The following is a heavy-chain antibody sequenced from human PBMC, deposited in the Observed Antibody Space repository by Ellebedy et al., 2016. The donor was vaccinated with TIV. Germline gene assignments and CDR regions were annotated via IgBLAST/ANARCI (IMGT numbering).Heavy chain of an antibody. CDR1: GFTFSEHS. V-gene: IGHV3-72*01. J-gene: IGHJ4*02. CDR3: GRGLGD. Sequence: PGGSLRLSCAASGFTFSEHSMDWVRQAPGKGLEWVGRIRNKAKNFTTEYAASEKGRFTISRDDSKNSRYLQMNSLKTEDTAVYYCGRGLGDWGQGTLVTVSS. CDR2: IRNKAKNFTT.